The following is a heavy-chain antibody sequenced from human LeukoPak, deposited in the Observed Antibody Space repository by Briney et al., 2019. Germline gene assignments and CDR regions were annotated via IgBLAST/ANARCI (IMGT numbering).Heavy chain of an antibody. CDR2: ISAYNGNT. CDR1: GYTFTSYG. J-gene: IGHJ4*02. CDR3: ARSEGDYYDSSGYYVH. D-gene: IGHD3-22*01. Sequence: ASVKVSCKASGYTFTSYGISWVRQAPGQGLEWMGWISAYNGNTNYAQKLQGRVTMTTDTSTSTAYMELSSLRSEDTAVYYCARSEGDYYDSSGYYVHWGQGTLVTVSS. V-gene: IGHV1-18*01.